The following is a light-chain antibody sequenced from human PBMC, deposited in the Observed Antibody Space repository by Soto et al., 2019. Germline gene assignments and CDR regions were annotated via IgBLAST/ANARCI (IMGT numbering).Light chain of an antibody. V-gene: IGKV3-15*01. CDR2: GAS. Sequence: EIVVTQSPVTLSVSPWERATLSCRASQSVSTNLAWYQQKPGQAPRLLIYGASTRATDIPARFSGSGSGTEFTLTISSLQSEDFAVYYCQQYNNWPLTFVGGTKVDIK. CDR3: QQYNNWPLT. CDR1: QSVSTN. J-gene: IGKJ4*01.